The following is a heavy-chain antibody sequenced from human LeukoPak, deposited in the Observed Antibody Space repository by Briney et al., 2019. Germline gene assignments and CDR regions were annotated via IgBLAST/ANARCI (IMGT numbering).Heavy chain of an antibody. Sequence: SETLSLTCAVSGGSITTTNWWSWVRQPPGKGLEWIGEVHLSGATNYNPSLESRVSMSFDKSKNHLSLEVTSVTAADTAIYYCTRESGAFSPFGFWGQGTLLTVSS. D-gene: IGHD1-26*01. J-gene: IGHJ4*02. V-gene: IGHV4-4*02. CDR3: TRESGAFSPFGF. CDR1: GGSITTTNW. CDR2: VHLSGAT.